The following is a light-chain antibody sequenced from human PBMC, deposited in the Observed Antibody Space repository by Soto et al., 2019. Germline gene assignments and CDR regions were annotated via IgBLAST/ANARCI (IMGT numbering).Light chain of an antibody. V-gene: IGLV4-69*01. CDR3: QTWGTGVV. J-gene: IGLJ2*01. CDR2: LNSDGSH. CDR1: SGHSSYA. Sequence: QSVLTQSPSASASLGASVKLTCTLSSGHSSYAIAWHQQQPEKGPRYLMKLNSDGSHSKGDGIPDRFSGSSSGAERYLTISSLQSEDEADYYCQTWGTGVVFCGGTKVTVL.